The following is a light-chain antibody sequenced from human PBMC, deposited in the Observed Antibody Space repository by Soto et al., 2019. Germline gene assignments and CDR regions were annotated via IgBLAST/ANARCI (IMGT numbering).Light chain of an antibody. J-gene: IGLJ2*01. V-gene: IGLV2-8*01. CDR1: SRDIGGYNS. CDR3: SSYAGSNIVV. Sequence: QSALTQPPSASGSPGQSVTISCTGTSRDIGGYNSVSWYQQHQGKAPKLMIYEDSERPSGVPARFSGSKSGNTASLTVSGLQPEDEADYYCSSYAGSNIVVFGGGTKLTVL. CDR2: EDS.